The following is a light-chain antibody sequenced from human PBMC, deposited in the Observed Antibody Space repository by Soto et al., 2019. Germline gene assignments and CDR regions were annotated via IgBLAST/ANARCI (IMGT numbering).Light chain of an antibody. CDR3: YSYAGSYTYVV. Sequence: QSALTQPRSVSGSPGQSGTISCTGTSNDVGGNNFVSWYQQLPGKAPKLMISEVSNRPSGVSNRFSGSKSGNTASLTISGLQADDEGDYYCYSYAGSYTYVVFGGGTKLTDL. CDR2: EVS. V-gene: IGLV2-11*01. J-gene: IGLJ2*01. CDR1: SNDVGGNNF.